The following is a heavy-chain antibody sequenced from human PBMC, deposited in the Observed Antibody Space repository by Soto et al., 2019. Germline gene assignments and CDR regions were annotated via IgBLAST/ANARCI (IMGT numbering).Heavy chain of an antibody. CDR3: AIAPGSGGMDV. J-gene: IGHJ6*02. Sequence: ASVKVSCKASGYTFTSYYMHWVRQAPGQGLEWMGIINPSGGSTSYAQKFQGRVTMTRDTSASTAYMELSSLRYEDTAVYYCAIAPGSGGMDVWGQGTTVTVSS. D-gene: IGHD3-10*01. CDR1: GYTFTSYY. CDR2: INPSGGST. V-gene: IGHV1-46*01.